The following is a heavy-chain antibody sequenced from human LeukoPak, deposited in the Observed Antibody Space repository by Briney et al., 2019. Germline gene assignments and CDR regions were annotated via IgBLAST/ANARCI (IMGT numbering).Heavy chain of an antibody. CDR1: GYTFTIYA. J-gene: IGHJ4*02. Sequence: ASVKVTCKASGYTFTIYAMHWVRQAPGQRLEWMGWINAGNGNTKYSQTFQGRVTITRDTSASTAYMELSSLRSEDTAVYYCARGFAVVVTAAIGYWGQGTLVTVSS. CDR3: ARGFAVVVTAAIGY. V-gene: IGHV1-3*01. D-gene: IGHD2-2*02. CDR2: INAGNGNT.